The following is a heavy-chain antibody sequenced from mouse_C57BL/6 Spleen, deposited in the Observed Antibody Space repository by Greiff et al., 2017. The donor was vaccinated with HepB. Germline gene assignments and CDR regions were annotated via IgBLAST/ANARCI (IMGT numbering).Heavy chain of an antibody. J-gene: IGHJ3*01. Sequence: VKLMESGGGLVQSGRSLRLSCATSGFTFSDFYMEWVRQAPGKGLEWIAASRNKANDYTTEYSASVKGRFIVSRDTSQSILYLQMNALRAEDTAIYYCARDAELWGQGTLVTVSA. CDR2: SRNKANDYTT. V-gene: IGHV7-1*01. CDR3: ARDAEL. CDR1: GFTFSDFY.